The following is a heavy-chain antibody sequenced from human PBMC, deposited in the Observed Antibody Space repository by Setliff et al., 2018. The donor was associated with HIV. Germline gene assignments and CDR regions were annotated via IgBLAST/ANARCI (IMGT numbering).Heavy chain of an antibody. CDR2: IFYNGST. Sequence: KTSETLSLTCTVSGGSIGSGGSYWSWIRQHPGKGLEWIGNIFYNGSTYYNPSLKSRITISVDTSKNQFSLNLRSVTAADTAVYYCAREKGFGGATGWFDPWGQGTLVTVSS. J-gene: IGHJ5*02. D-gene: IGHD2-15*01. V-gene: IGHV4-31*03. CDR3: AREKGFGGATGWFDP. CDR1: GGSIGSGGSY.